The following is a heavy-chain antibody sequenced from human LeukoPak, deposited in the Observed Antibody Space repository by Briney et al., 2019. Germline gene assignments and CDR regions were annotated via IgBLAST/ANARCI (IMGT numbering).Heavy chain of an antibody. D-gene: IGHD2/OR15-2a*01. CDR2: ISGSGGST. J-gene: IGHJ3*02. CDR3: AGIRLDHFHRSDAFDI. CDR1: GFTFSSYA. Sequence: PGGSLRLSCAASGFTFSSYAMSWVRQAPGKGLEWVSAISGSGGSTYYADSVKGRFTISRDNSKNTLYLQMNSLRAEDTAVYYCAGIRLDHFHRSDAFDIWGQGTMVTVSS. V-gene: IGHV3-23*01.